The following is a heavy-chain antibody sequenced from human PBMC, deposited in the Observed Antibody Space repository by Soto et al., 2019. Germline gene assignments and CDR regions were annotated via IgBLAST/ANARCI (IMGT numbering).Heavy chain of an antibody. CDR3: ARGSSGWRYYYYYYGMDV. D-gene: IGHD6-19*01. Sequence: SVKVSCKASGGTFSSYAISWVRQAPGQGLEWMGGIIPIFGTANYAQKLQGRVTMTTDTSTSTAYMELRSLRSDDTAVYYCARGSSGWRYYYYYYGMDVWGQGTTVTVSS. CDR1: GGTFSSYA. CDR2: IIPIFGTA. V-gene: IGHV1-69*05. J-gene: IGHJ6*02.